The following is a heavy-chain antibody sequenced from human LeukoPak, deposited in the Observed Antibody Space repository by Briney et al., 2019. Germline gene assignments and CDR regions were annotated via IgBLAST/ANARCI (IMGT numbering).Heavy chain of an antibody. CDR1: GSTFSGSA. D-gene: IGHD4-17*01. CDR3: TSRFGDYDYY. J-gene: IGHJ4*02. V-gene: IGHV3-73*01. Sequence: GGSLRLSCAASGSTFSGSAMHWVRQASGKGLEWVGRIRSKANSYATAYAASVKGRFTISRDDSKNTAYLQMNSLKTEDTAVYYCTSRFGDYDYYWGQGTLVTVSS. CDR2: IRSKANSYAT.